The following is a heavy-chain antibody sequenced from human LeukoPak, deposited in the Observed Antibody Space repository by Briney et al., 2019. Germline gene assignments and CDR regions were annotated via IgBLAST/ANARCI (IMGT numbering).Heavy chain of an antibody. D-gene: IGHD3-3*01. J-gene: IGHJ4*02. Sequence: GGSLRLSCAASGFTFSDYYMSWIRQAPGKGLEWVSYISSSGSTIYYADPVRGRFTISRDNAKNSLYLQMNSLRAEDTAVYYCARRHYDFWSGEGYWGQGTLVTVSS. CDR2: ISSSGSTI. CDR1: GFTFSDYY. V-gene: IGHV3-11*04. CDR3: ARRHYDFWSGEGY.